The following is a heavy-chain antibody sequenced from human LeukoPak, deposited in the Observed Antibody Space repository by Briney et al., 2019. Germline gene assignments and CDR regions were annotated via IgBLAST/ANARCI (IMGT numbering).Heavy chain of an antibody. J-gene: IGHJ5*02. CDR2: ISAYNGNT. Sequence: ASVKVSCKASGYTFTSYGISWVRQAPGQGLEWMGWISAYNGNTNYAQKLQGRVTMTTDTSTSTAYMELRSLRSDDTAVYYCARDPLYDFWSGYYNWFDPWGQGTLVIVSS. CDR3: ARDPLYDFWSGYYNWFDP. CDR1: GYTFTSYG. D-gene: IGHD3-3*01. V-gene: IGHV1-18*01.